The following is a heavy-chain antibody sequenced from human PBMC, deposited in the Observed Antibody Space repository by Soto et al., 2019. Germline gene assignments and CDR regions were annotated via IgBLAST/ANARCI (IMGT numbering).Heavy chain of an antibody. J-gene: IGHJ4*02. V-gene: IGHV4-30-4*01. Sequence: VQLQESGPGLVRPSETLSLTCTVSGGSISSGNFYWSWTRQPPGKGLEWIGYIYFSGSTSYSPSLKSRLTISLNTSNNQFSLKLTSVTAADTAVYYCAHDAHGGNTYFDLWCQGALVTVSS. CDR3: AHDAHGGNTYFDL. CDR1: GGSISSGNFY. CDR2: IYFSGST. D-gene: IGHD1-26*01.